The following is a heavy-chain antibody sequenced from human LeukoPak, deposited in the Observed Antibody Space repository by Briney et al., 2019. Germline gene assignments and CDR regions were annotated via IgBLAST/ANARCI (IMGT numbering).Heavy chain of an antibody. V-gene: IGHV1-8*01. CDR3: ARMRGYTYGYWYLDL. CDR1: GYTFSSYD. D-gene: IGHD5-18*01. J-gene: IGHJ2*01. Sequence: GASVKVSCKAAGYTFSSYDINWVRQAPGQGLEWMGWMNPSSGNTGYTQKFQGRVTMTRDTSISTAYMEPSSLRSEDTALYYCARMRGYTYGYWYLDLWGRGTLVTVSS. CDR2: MNPSSGNT.